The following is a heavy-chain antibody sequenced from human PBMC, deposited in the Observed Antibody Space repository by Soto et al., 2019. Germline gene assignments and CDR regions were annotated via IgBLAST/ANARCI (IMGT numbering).Heavy chain of an antibody. CDR1: GGSFSGYY. Sequence: SETLSLTCAVYGGSFSGYYWSWIRQPPGKGLEWIGEINHSGSTNYNPSLKSRVTISVDTSKNQFSLKLGSVTAADTAVYYCAVYYYYGMDVWGQGTTVTVSS. J-gene: IGHJ6*02. CDR3: AVYYYYGMDV. CDR2: INHSGST. V-gene: IGHV4-34*01.